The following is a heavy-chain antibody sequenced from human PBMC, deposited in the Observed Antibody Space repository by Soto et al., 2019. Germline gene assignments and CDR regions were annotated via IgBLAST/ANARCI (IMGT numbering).Heavy chain of an antibody. Sequence: ASVKVSCKVSGYTLTELSMHWVRQAPGKGLEWMGGFDPEDGETIYAQKFQGRVTMTEDTSTDTAYMELSSLRSEDTAVYYCATVIFDAAANWFDPWGQGTLVTVSS. CDR3: ATVIFDAAANWFDP. V-gene: IGHV1-24*01. D-gene: IGHD3-3*02. J-gene: IGHJ5*02. CDR1: GYTLTELS. CDR2: FDPEDGET.